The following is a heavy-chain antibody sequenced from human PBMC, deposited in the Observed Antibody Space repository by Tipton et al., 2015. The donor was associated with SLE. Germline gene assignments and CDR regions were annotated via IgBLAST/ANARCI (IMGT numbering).Heavy chain of an antibody. V-gene: IGHV3-64*02. Sequence: SLRLSCAASGFTFTRFAMHWVRQAPGRGLEYASAITTDGRDTFYADSVKGRFTISRDNSKDTLYLHMASLTADDTAIYFCARGSRWGQGTLVTVSS. CDR1: GFTFTRFA. CDR2: ITTDGRDT. J-gene: IGHJ4*02. CDR3: ARGSR.